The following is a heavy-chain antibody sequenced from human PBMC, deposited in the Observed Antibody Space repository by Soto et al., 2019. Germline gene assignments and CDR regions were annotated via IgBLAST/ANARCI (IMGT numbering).Heavy chain of an antibody. D-gene: IGHD1-1*01. V-gene: IGHV1-69*01. CDR3: ARGGLKTGSVPYSMDV. CDR1: GGTFNTYG. Sequence: QVQLVQSGAEVKNPGSSVKVSCKAYGGTFNTYGITWVRQAPGQGLEWMGGFIPIFGTSNYAQKFQGRLSMSADDPTSTDYMELSSLRSDDTAVYYCARGGLKTGSVPYSMDVWGQGTTVAVSS. J-gene: IGHJ6*02. CDR2: FIPIFGTS.